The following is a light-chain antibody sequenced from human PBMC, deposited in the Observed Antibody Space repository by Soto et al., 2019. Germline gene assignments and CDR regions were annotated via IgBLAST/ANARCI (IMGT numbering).Light chain of an antibody. CDR3: TSFPSGSTPVF. J-gene: IGLJ2*01. Sequence: QSALTQPASVSGSPGQSITISCTGTSGDVGGHDYVSWYQHHPGKAPKLIIHEFSYRPSGVSTRFSGSRSGNTASLTISGLQAEDEADYYCTSFPSGSTPVFFGGGTKLTVL. V-gene: IGLV2-14*01. CDR1: SGDVGGHDY. CDR2: EFS.